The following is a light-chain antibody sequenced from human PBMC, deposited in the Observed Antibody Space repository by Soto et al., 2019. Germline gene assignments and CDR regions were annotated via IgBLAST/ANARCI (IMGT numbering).Light chain of an antibody. Sequence: QSVLTQPPSVSAAPGQKVTISCSGSSSNIRNNYVFWYQQVPGTAPKLLIYDSDKRPSGIPDRFSGSKSGTSATLGITGLQTEDEADYYCGTWDSSLSVGIIGGGTKLTVL. J-gene: IGLJ2*01. CDR1: SSNIRNNY. CDR3: GTWDSSLSVGI. CDR2: DSD. V-gene: IGLV1-51*01.